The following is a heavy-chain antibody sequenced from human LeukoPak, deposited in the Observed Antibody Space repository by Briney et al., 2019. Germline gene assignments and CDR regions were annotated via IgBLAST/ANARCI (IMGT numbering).Heavy chain of an antibody. CDR1: GYTFTSYD. CDR3: ARGVLGYCSGGSCYSDYYYYYMDV. J-gene: IGHJ6*03. D-gene: IGHD2-15*01. Sequence: APVKVSCKASGYTFTSYDINWVRQATGQGLEWMGWMNPNSGNTGYAQKFQGRVTITRNTSITTAYMELRSLRSDDTAVYYCARGVLGYCSGGSCYSDYYYYYMDVWGKGTTVTVSS. CDR2: MNPNSGNT. V-gene: IGHV1-8*03.